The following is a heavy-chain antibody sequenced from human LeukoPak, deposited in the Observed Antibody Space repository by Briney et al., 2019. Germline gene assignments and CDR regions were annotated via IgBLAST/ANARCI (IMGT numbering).Heavy chain of an antibody. Sequence: SETLSLTCTVSGGSIRGSNNYWAWVRQPPGEGLEWIGSLSYSGYSYYNPSLKSRVNISLDASNNQFSLKLSSVTAADTAVYYCARTAGFYGSRGYYFDYWGQGTLVPVSS. CDR2: LSYSGYS. J-gene: IGHJ4*02. CDR3: ARTAGFYGSRGYYFDY. D-gene: IGHD3-22*01. CDR1: GGSIRGSNNY. V-gene: IGHV4-39*07.